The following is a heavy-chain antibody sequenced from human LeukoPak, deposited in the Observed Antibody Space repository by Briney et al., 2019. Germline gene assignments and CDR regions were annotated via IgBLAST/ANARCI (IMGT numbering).Heavy chain of an antibody. CDR1: GGSISSGHYY. D-gene: IGHD3-22*01. CDR3: ARTYYYESSGYYYNDVFDY. J-gene: IGHJ3*01. Sequence: SQTLSVTCTVTGGSISSGHYYGSWIPQPPEKGLEWIGYNYYSGSTYYNRSLKSRVPISLDTSKNQLFLKPSAVADTDTAVYYCARTYYYESSGYYYNDVFDYWGQGTMVTVSS. CDR2: NYYSGST. V-gene: IGHV4-30-4*01.